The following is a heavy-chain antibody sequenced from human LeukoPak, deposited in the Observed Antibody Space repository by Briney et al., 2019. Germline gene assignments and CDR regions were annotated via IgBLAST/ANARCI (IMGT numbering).Heavy chain of an antibody. CDR3: AKVVDYSSSWYGSNWFDP. V-gene: IGHV3-23*01. CDR1: GFTFSDYY. J-gene: IGHJ5*02. D-gene: IGHD6-13*01. CDR2: IGGSGEYT. Sequence: GGSLRLSCAASGFTFSDYYMSWVRQAPGKGLEWVSAIGGSGEYTFYADSVKGRFTTSRDNSKNTLCLQMNSLRAEDTAIYYCAKVVDYSSSWYGSNWFDPWGQGTLVTVSS.